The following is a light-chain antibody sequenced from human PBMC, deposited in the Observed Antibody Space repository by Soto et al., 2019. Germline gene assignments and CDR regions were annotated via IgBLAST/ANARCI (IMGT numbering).Light chain of an antibody. CDR3: QVWDTTSDHVV. CDR2: DDS. V-gene: IGLV3-21*02. Sequence: LTQPPSVSVAPGQTARITCGGNNIGSKGVQWYQQKPGQAPVLVVYDDSDRPSGILERFSGSNSGNTATLTISRVEAGDEADYYCQVWDTTSDHVVFGGGTKLTVL. J-gene: IGLJ2*01. CDR1: NIGSKG.